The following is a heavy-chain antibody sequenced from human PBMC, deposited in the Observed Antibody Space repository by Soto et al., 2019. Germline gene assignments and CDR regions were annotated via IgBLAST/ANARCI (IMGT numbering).Heavy chain of an antibody. V-gene: IGHV4-31*03. CDR1: GGSISSGGYY. Sequence: SETLSLTCTVSGGSISSGGYYWSWIRQHPGKGLEWIGYIYYSGSTYYNPSLKSRVTISVDTSKNQFSLKLSSVTAADTAVYYCASSSTAMAYFDYWGQGTLVTVSS. J-gene: IGHJ4*02. CDR2: IYYSGST. D-gene: IGHD5-18*01. CDR3: ASSSTAMAYFDY.